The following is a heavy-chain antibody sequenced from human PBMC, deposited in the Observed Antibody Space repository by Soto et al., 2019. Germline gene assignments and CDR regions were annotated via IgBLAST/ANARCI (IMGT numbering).Heavy chain of an antibody. V-gene: IGHV3-11*06. CDR3: ARKYGSGSFDY. Sequence: WGALLVSCAASVFTFSDYYMSWIRQAPGKGLEWVSYISSSSSYTNYADSVKGRFTISRDNAKNSLYLQMNSLRAEDTAVYYCARKYGSGSFDYWGQGTLVTVSS. CDR1: VFTFSDYY. D-gene: IGHD6-19*01. J-gene: IGHJ4*02. CDR2: ISSSSSYT.